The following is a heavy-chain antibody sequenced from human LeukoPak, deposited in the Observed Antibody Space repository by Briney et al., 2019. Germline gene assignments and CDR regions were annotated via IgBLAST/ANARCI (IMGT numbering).Heavy chain of an antibody. CDR1: GFSFSSYW. CDR2: LNTDGSST. Sequence: PGGSLRLSCAASGFSFSSYWMHWVRQAPGKGLVWVSRLNTDGSSTNYADCVTVRFTISRDSAKNTLYLQMNGLRAEDTAIYYCARVAYSSNWYMDYWGQGTLLAVSS. V-gene: IGHV3-74*01. D-gene: IGHD6-13*01. J-gene: IGHJ4*02. CDR3: ARVAYSSNWYMDY.